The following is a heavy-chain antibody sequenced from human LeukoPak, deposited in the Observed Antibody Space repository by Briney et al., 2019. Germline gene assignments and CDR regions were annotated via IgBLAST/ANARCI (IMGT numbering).Heavy chain of an antibody. Sequence: GGSLRLSCAASGFTFSSYWMSWVRQAPGKGLEWVANIKQDGSEKYYVDSVKGRFTISRDNAKNSLYLQMNSLRAEDTAVYYCARDKSVYYDTSGSRFDYWGQGTLVTVSS. CDR3: ARDKSVYYDTSGSRFDY. D-gene: IGHD3-22*01. J-gene: IGHJ4*02. V-gene: IGHV3-7*01. CDR2: IKQDGSEK. CDR1: GFTFSSYW.